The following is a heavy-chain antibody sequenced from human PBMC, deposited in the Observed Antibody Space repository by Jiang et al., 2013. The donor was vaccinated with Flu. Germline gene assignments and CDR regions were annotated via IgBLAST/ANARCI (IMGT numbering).Heavy chain of an antibody. Sequence: GAEVKKPGASVKVSCKASGYTFTSYYMHWVRQAPGQGLEWMGIINPSGGSTSYAQKFQGRVTMTRDTSTSTVYMELSSLRSEDTAVYYCAKTDYGDLYEVSNKYYYGMDVWGQGTTVTVS. CDR2: INPSGGST. J-gene: IGHJ6*02. V-gene: IGHV1-46*01. CDR3: AKTDYGDLYEVSNKYYYGMDV. CDR1: GYTFTSYY. D-gene: IGHD4-17*01.